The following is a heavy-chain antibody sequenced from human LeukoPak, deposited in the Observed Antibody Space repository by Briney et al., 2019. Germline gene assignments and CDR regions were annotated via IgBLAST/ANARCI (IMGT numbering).Heavy chain of an antibody. CDR2: ISAYNGNT. CDR3: ARVGYSGYDSRPVFNY. V-gene: IGHV1-18*01. J-gene: IGHJ4*02. CDR1: GYTFTSYG. Sequence: ASVKVSCKASGYTFTSYGISWVRQAPGQGLEWMGWISAYNGNTNYAQKLQGSVTMTTDTSTSTAYMELRSLRSEDTAVYYCARVGYSGYDSRPVFNYWGQGTLVTVSS. D-gene: IGHD5-12*01.